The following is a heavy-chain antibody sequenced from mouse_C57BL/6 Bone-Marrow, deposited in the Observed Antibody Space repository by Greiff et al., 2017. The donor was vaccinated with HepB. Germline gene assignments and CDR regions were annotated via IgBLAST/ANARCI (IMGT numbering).Heavy chain of an antibody. Sequence: QVQLKQPGAELVKPGASVKLSCKASGYTFTSYWMQWVKQRPGQGLEWIGEIDPSDSYTNYNQKFKGKATLTVDTSSSTAYMQLSSLTSEDSAVYYCARRTTVVDGWFAYWGQGTLVTVSA. CDR3: ARRTTVVDGWFAY. CDR1: GYTFTSYW. V-gene: IGHV1-50*01. D-gene: IGHD1-1*01. CDR2: IDPSDSYT. J-gene: IGHJ3*01.